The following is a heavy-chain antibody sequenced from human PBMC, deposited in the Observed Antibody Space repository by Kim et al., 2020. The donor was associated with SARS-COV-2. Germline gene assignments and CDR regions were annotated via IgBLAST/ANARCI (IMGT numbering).Heavy chain of an antibody. CDR2: IYYSGST. D-gene: IGHD3-3*01. V-gene: IGHV4-59*08. Sequence: SETLSLTCTVSGGSISSYYWSWIRQPPGKGLEWIGYIYYSGSTNYNPSLKSRVTISVDTSKNQFSLKLSSVTAADTAVYYCARHQIYPYDFWSGYYATIYYMDVWGKGTTVTVSS. CDR1: GGSISSYY. CDR3: ARHQIYPYDFWSGYYATIYYMDV. J-gene: IGHJ6*03.